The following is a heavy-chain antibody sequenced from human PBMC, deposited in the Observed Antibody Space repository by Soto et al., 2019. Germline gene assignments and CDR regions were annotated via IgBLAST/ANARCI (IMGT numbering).Heavy chain of an antibody. Sequence: GGSLRLSCATSGFTFSSYAMSWVRQAPGKGLEWVSAISGSGGSTYYADSVKGRFTISRDNSKNTLYLQMNSLRAEDTAVYYCEKGGFFTGLDYWGQGTLVTVSS. V-gene: IGHV3-23*01. CDR2: ISGSGGST. J-gene: IGHJ4*02. D-gene: IGHD3-10*01. CDR3: EKGGFFTGLDY. CDR1: GFTFSSYA.